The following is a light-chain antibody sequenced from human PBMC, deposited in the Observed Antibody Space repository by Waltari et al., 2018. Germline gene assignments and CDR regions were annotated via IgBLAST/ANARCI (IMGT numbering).Light chain of an antibody. CDR1: QSISSW. J-gene: IGKJ1*01. V-gene: IGKV1-5*03. CDR3: QHYNSYPWT. Sequence: DIQMTQSPSTLSASVGDRVTITCRASQSISSWLAWYQQKPGKAPKLLMYEASSLESGVPSRVSGSGSGTEFTLTISSLQPDDFATYYCQHYNSYPWTFGQGTKVDIK. CDR2: EAS.